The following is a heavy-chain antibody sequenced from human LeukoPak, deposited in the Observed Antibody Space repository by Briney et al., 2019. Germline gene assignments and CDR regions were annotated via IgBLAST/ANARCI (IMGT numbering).Heavy chain of an antibody. CDR3: ARRPRGGWFDP. D-gene: IGHD3-10*01. Sequence: SETLSLTCTVSGGSISSSSYYWGWIRQPPGKGLDWIVSIYYSGSTYYNPSLKSRVTISVDTSKNQFSLKLTSVTAADTAVYYCARRPRGGWFDPWGQGTLVTVSS. V-gene: IGHV4-39*01. J-gene: IGHJ5*02. CDR1: GGSISSSSYY. CDR2: IYYSGST.